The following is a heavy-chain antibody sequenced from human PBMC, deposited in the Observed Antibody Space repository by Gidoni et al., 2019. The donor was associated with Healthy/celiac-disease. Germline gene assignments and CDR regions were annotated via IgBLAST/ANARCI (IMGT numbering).Heavy chain of an antibody. J-gene: IGHJ6*02. D-gene: IGHD4-17*01. V-gene: IGHV6-1*01. CDR2: TYSRSKWYN. Sequence: QVQLQQSGPGLVKPSQTLSLTCAISGDSVSSNSAAWTWIRQSPSRGLEWPGRTYSRSKWYNDYAVSVKSRITINPDTSKNQFSLQLNSVTPENTAVYYCARGDYGDLSASYYYYYGMDVWGQGTTVTVSS. CDR1: GDSVSSNSAA. CDR3: ARGDYGDLSASYYYYYGMDV.